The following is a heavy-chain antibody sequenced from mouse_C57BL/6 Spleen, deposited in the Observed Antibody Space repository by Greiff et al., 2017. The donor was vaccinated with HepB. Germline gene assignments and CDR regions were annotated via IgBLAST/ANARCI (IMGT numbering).Heavy chain of an antibody. V-gene: IGHV3-6*01. CDR2: ISYDGSN. Sequence: EVKLMESGPGLVKPSQSLSLTCSVPGYSITSGYYWNWIRQFPGNKLEWMGYISYDGSNNYNPSLKNRISITRDTSKNQFFLKLNSVTTEDTATYYCAREGFTTVVATDYAMDYWGQGTSVTVSS. J-gene: IGHJ4*01. CDR3: AREGFTTVVATDYAMDY. D-gene: IGHD1-1*01. CDR1: GYSITSGYY.